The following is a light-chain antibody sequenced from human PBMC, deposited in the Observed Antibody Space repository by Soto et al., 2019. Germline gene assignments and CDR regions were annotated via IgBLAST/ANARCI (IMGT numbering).Light chain of an antibody. Sequence: QSVLTQPPSASGTPGQRVTISCSGSSFNIGTNTVNWYQHLPGTAPKLLIYTNNQRPSGVPDRFSGSKSGTSASLAISGLQSEDEADYYCAAWDDSLNGVVFGGGTKHRP. J-gene: IGLJ2*01. V-gene: IGLV1-44*01. CDR2: TNN. CDR3: AAWDDSLNGVV. CDR1: SFNIGTNT.